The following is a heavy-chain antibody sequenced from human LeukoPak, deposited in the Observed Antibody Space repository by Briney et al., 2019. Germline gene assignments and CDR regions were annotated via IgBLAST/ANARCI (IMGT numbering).Heavy chain of an antibody. D-gene: IGHD1-26*01. CDR3: ARDEGWELPTRA. V-gene: IGHV4-61*02. CDR2: IYTSGST. CDR1: GGSISSGSYY. J-gene: IGHJ4*02. Sequence: SETLSLTCTVSGGSISSGSYYWSWIRQPAGKGLEWIGRIYTSGSTNYNPSLKSRVTISVDTSKNQFSLKLSSVTAADTAVYYCARDEGWELPTRAWGQGTLVTVSS.